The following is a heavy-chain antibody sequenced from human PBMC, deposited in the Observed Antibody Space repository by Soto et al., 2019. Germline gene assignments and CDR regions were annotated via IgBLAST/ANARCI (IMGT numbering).Heavy chain of an antibody. J-gene: IGHJ6*02. CDR2: IYYSGST. D-gene: IGHD3-10*01. CDR1: GGSTSSYY. CDR3: ATVGSAQSYYYYGMDV. Sequence: SETLSLTCTVSGGSTSSYYWSWSRQPPWKGLEWIGYIYYSGSTNYNPSLKSRVTISVDTSKNQFSLKLSSVTAADTAVYYCATVGSAQSYYYYGMDVWGQGTTVTVSS. V-gene: IGHV4-59*08.